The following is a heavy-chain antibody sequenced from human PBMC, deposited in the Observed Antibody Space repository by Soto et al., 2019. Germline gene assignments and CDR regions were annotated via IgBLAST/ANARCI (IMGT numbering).Heavy chain of an antibody. J-gene: IGHJ5*02. CDR3: AGRVTVFGLVGRFWLAP. D-gene: IGHD3-3*01. CDR2: IYNGGIT. CDR1: DGFSSNVGYC. V-gene: IGHV4-30-4*01. Sequence: SETQSVSNTVVDGFSSNVGYCWSLVRQYPGKCLGWIGHIYNGGITYYNTSLKSRVVISIDSSRNQFSLRLNSLTAADRALNFCAGRVTVFGLVGRFWLAPWGKGTVVTVSS.